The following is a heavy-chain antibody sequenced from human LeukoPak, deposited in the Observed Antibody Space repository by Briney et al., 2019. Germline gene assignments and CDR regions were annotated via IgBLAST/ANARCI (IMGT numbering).Heavy chain of an antibody. CDR1: GGSISSSSYY. J-gene: IGHJ3*02. Sequence: SETLSLTCTVSGGSISSSSYYWGWIRQPPGKGLEWIGSIYYSGSTYYNPSLKSRVTISVDTSKNQFSLKLSSVTAADTAVYHCARHPVIAVAGTGANFDIWGQGTMVTVSS. D-gene: IGHD6-19*01. V-gene: IGHV4-39*01. CDR2: IYYSGST. CDR3: ARHPVIAVAGTGANFDI.